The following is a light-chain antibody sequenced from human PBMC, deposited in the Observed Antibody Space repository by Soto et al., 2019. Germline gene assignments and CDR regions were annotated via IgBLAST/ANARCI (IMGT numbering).Light chain of an antibody. CDR2: EVV. V-gene: IGLV2-8*01. CDR1: KNDIGVYDF. J-gene: IGLJ1*01. CDR3: KSYAGSNNYV. Sequence: QSMQTQSPSTSVSPGQSVTISCTGTKNDIGVYDFVSWYQHHPGKAPRLIIYEVVQRPSGVPDRFSGSKSGNTASLTVSGLQAADEADYFCKSYAGSNNYVFGSGTKVTVL.